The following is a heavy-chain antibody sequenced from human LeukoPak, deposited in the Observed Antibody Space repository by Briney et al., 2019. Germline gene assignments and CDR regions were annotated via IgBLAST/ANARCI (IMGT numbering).Heavy chain of an antibody. CDR3: ARGGDGYNYEY. J-gene: IGHJ4*02. CDR2: IYYSGNT. D-gene: IGHD5-24*01. V-gene: IGHV4-59*01. CDR1: GGSISSYY. Sequence: PSETLSLTCTVSGGSISSYYWSWIRQPPGKGLEWIGYIYYSGNTNYNPSLKSRVTISVDTSKNQFSLRLSSVTAADTAVYYCARGGDGYNYEYWGQGTLVTVSS.